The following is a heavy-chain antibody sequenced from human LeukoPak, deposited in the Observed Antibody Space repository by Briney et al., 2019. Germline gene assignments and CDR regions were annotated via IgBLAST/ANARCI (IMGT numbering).Heavy chain of an antibody. D-gene: IGHD3-22*01. CDR1: GFTFSSYA. CDR2: ISSGGGAT. J-gene: IGHJ4*02. V-gene: IGHV3-23*01. Sequence: GGSLRFSCAASGFTFSSYAMSWVRQAPGRGLEWVSAISSGGGATYYADSVKGRFTISRDDSRTTLYLQLNSLRAEDTAVYYCAKDRSWGYYYESILAEDYWGQGTLVTVSS. CDR3: AKDRSWGYYYESILAEDY.